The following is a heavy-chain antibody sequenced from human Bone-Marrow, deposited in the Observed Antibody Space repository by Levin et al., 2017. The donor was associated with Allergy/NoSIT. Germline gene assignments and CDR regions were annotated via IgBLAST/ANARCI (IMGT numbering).Heavy chain of an antibody. CDR1: GFPLSHYA. Sequence: GESLKISCAASGFPLSHYAMYWVRQAPGNELEWVAVIWSNGNSKYYTDSVKGRFTISRDTSRNTVYLQMNGLRAEDTAVFYCVRGRHGDFAFDMWGQGTMVTVSS. D-gene: IGHD4-17*01. CDR2: IWSNGNSK. J-gene: IGHJ3*02. CDR3: VRGRHGDFAFDM. V-gene: IGHV3-33*01.